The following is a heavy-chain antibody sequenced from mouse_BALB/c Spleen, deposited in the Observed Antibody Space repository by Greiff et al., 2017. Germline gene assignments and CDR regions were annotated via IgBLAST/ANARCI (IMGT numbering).Heavy chain of an antibody. CDR3: ARNWDYRYGGGYAMDY. CDR1: GFSLTSYG. V-gene: IGHV2-4-1*01. Sequence: QVQLKESGPGLVQPSQSLSITCTVSGFSLTSYGVHWVRQSPGKGLEWLGVIWSGGSTDYNAAFISRLSISKDNSKSQVFFKMNSLQADDTAIYYCARNWDYRYGGGYAMDYWGQGTSVTVSS. CDR2: IWSGGST. J-gene: IGHJ4*01. D-gene: IGHD2-14*01.